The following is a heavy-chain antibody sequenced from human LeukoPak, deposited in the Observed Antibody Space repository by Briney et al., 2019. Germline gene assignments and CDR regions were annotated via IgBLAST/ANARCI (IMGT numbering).Heavy chain of an antibody. Sequence: SVKVSCKASGYTFTSYYMHWVRQAPGQGLEWMGGIIPIFGTANYAQKFQGRVTITADESTSTAYMELSSLRSEDTAVYYCARAPFGGSYSSGEDYWGQGTLVTVSS. CDR3: ARAPFGGSYSSGEDY. J-gene: IGHJ4*02. CDR1: GYTFTSYY. V-gene: IGHV1-69*13. D-gene: IGHD1-26*01. CDR2: IIPIFGTA.